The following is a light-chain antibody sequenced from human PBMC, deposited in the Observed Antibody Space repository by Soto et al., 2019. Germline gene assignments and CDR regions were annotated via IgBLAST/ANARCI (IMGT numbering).Light chain of an antibody. Sequence: DIPMTQSPSSVSASVGDRVTITWRASQDISSWVAWFQQKPGKAPKLLVFAASSLPRGVPSRFSGSESGADFTLTISSLQPEDFATYYCQQAYSFPFTFGPGTKVDF. V-gene: IGKV1-12*01. J-gene: IGKJ3*01. CDR3: QQAYSFPFT. CDR1: QDISSW. CDR2: AAS.